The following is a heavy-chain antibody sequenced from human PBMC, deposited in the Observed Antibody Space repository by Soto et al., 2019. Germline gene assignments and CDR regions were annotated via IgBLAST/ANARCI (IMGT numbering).Heavy chain of an antibody. CDR2: IVVGSGNT. V-gene: IGHV1-58*02. Sequence: SVKVSCKVSGYTLTGFSMHWVRQARGQRLEWIGWIVVGSGNTNYAQKFQERVTITRDMSTSTAYMELSSLRSEDTAVYYCAAVGGSPRLDYWGQGTLVTVSS. J-gene: IGHJ4*02. CDR1: GYTLTGFS. D-gene: IGHD1-26*01. CDR3: AAVGGSPRLDY.